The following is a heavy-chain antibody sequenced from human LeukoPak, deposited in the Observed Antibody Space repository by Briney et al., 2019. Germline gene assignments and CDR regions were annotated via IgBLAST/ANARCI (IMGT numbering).Heavy chain of an antibody. V-gene: IGHV3-53*01. CDR2: IYSGGST. Sequence: PGGSLRLSCAASGFTVSSNYMSWVRQAPGKGLEWVSVIYSGGSTYYADSVKGRFTICRDNSKNTLYLQMNSLRAEDTAVYYCAREGVAAAGYYYMDVWGKGTTVTVSS. D-gene: IGHD6-13*01. CDR3: AREGVAAAGYYYMDV. J-gene: IGHJ6*03. CDR1: GFTVSSNY.